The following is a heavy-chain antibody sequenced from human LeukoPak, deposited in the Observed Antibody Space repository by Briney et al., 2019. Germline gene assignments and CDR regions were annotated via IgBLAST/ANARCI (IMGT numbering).Heavy chain of an antibody. CDR1: GFTFDDYA. Sequence: PGRSLRLSCAASGFTFDDYAMHWVRQAPGKGLEWVSGISWNSGSIGYADSVKGRFTISRDNAKNSLYLQMNSLRAEDTALYYCAKGDSFGFSTGYSSGWNPEGGYMDVWGKGTTVTISS. D-gene: IGHD6-19*01. J-gene: IGHJ6*03. CDR2: ISWNSGSI. V-gene: IGHV3-9*01. CDR3: AKGDSFGFSTGYSSGWNPEGGYMDV.